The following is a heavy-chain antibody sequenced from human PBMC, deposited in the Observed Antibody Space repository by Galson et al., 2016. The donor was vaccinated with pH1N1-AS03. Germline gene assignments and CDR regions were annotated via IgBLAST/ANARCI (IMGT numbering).Heavy chain of an antibody. D-gene: IGHD4/OR15-4a*01. CDR3: ARGPVSYANYWFPPPDY. CDR1: GFTFSSYA. J-gene: IGHJ4*02. Sequence: SLRLSCAVGGFTFSSYAMFWLRQAPGKGLEYVSAISGNGFSTNYANSVKDRFTVSRDNSKNTLYLQMGSLRVEDMAVYYCARGPVSYANYWFPPPDYWGQGTLVTVSS. V-gene: IGHV3-64*01. CDR2: ISGNGFST.